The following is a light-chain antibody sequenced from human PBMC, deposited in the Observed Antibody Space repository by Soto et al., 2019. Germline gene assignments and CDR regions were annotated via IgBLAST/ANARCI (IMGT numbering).Light chain of an antibody. V-gene: IGLV2-23*01. CDR3: CSYAGNSDV. Sequence: QSVLTQPASVSGSPGQSITISCTGTSSDVGSYNLVSWYQQHPGKAPKLMIYEGSKRPSGVSSRFSGSKSGNTASLTIPGLQAEDEADYYCCSYAGNSDVFGTGTKVTVL. CDR1: SSDVGSYNL. CDR2: EGS. J-gene: IGLJ1*01.